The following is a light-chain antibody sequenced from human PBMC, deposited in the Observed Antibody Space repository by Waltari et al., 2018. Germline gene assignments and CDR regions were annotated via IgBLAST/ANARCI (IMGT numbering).Light chain of an antibody. CDR1: QTVLYSSKNY. CDR3: QQYYSPPQT. V-gene: IGKV4-1*01. J-gene: IGKJ1*01. CDR2: WAS. Sequence: DIVMTQSPESLPVSLGERATVNCTSSQTVLYSSKNYLAWYQQKPGQPPKLLIYWASTRKSGVPDRFSGSGSGTDFTLTISSLQAEDVAVYYCQQYYSPPQTFGQGTKVQIK.